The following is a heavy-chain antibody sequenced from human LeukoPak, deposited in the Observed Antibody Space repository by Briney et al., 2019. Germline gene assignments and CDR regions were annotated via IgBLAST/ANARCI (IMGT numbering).Heavy chain of an antibody. CDR1: GGSLSGYY. V-gene: IGHV4-34*01. J-gene: IGHJ4*02. CDR2: INHSGST. Sequence: SETLSLTCAVYGGSLSGYYWSWIRQPPGKGLEWIGEINHSGSTNYNPSLKSRVTISVDRSKNQFSLKLSSVTAADTAVYYCARAGVNYYDSSGQDFDYWGQGTLVTVSS. D-gene: IGHD3-22*01. CDR3: ARAGVNYYDSSGQDFDY.